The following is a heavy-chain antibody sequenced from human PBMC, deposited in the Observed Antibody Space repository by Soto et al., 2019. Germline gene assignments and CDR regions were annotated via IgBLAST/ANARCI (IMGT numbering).Heavy chain of an antibody. V-gene: IGHV1-69*13. CDR1: GRTFSSYT. CDR2: LIPIFGTA. J-gene: IGHJ6*02. Sequence: SVKVSCKASGRTFSSYTISWVRQAPGQGLEWKGGLIPIFGTANYAQKFQGRVTITADESTSTDYMELSSLRSEDTAVYYCARERKRSYYDFWSGYYKDYYYGMDVWG. CDR3: ARERKRSYYDFWSGYYKDYYYGMDV. D-gene: IGHD3-3*01.